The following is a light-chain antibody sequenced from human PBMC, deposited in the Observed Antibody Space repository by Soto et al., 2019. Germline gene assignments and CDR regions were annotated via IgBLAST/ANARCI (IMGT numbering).Light chain of an antibody. CDR1: QSVLTY. CDR3: QQRSNLVS. Sequence: EIVLTQSPATLSLSPGETATLSCRASQSVLTYLGWYQQKPGQAPRLLISDASTRASGIPARFSGSGSGTDFPLPISSLEPEDFAVYYCQQRSNLVSFGPGTRLEIK. CDR2: DAS. V-gene: IGKV3-11*01. J-gene: IGKJ5*01.